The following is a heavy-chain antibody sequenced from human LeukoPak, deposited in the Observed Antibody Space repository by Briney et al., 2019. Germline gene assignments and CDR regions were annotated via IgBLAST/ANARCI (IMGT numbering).Heavy chain of an antibody. J-gene: IGHJ4*02. CDR3: ARDPHDGGYSTRHEFDY. Sequence: SQTLSLTCAISGDSVSRNNAAWNWIRQSPSRGLEWLGRTYYMSKWYNDYADSVKSRITISPDTSKNHFSLHLNSLTLEDTAVYYCARDPHDGGYSTRHEFDYWGQGTQVTVSS. V-gene: IGHV6-1*01. D-gene: IGHD1-26*01. CDR1: GDSVSRNNAA. CDR2: TYYMSKWYN.